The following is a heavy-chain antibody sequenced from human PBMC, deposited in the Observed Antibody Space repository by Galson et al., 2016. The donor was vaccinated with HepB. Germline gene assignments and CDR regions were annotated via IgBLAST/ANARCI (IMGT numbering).Heavy chain of an antibody. CDR1: GFTVSSHY. D-gene: IGHD6-19*01. J-gene: IGHJ4*02. CDR3: ATDHGPSGWLY. Sequence: SLRLSCAASGFTVSSHYMGWVRQAPGKGLEWVSIIYPGGETHYADSLKGRFTISRDNSKNTHSLQTNRLRAEDTAVYYCATDHGPSGWLYWGQGTLVIVSS. CDR2: IYPGGET. V-gene: IGHV3-53*01.